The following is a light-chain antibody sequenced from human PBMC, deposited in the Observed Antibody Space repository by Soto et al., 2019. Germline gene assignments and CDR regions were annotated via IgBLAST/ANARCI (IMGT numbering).Light chain of an antibody. Sequence: IVLTQSAGTLSLSPGARATLSCRASQSVSSSNLAWYQQKPGQAPRLLIYGASSRATGIPVRFSGSGSGTEFTLTISSLQSEDFAVYYCQQYNNWPLTFGQGTRLEIK. J-gene: IGKJ5*01. CDR3: QQYNNWPLT. CDR2: GAS. V-gene: IGKV3D-15*01. CDR1: QSVSSSN.